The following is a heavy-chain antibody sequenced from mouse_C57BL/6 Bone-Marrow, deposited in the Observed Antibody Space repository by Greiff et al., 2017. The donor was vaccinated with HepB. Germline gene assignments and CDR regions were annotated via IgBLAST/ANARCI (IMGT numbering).Heavy chain of an antibody. Sequence: EVQRVESGPELVKPGASVKISCKASGYSFTGYYMNWVKQSPEKSLEWIGEINPSTGGTTYNQKFKAKATLTVDKSSSTAYMQLKSLTSEDSAVYYCAKSTVVPYFDYWGQGTTLTVSS. D-gene: IGHD1-1*01. V-gene: IGHV1-42*01. CDR2: INPSTGGT. CDR1: GYSFTGYY. J-gene: IGHJ2*01. CDR3: AKSTVVPYFDY.